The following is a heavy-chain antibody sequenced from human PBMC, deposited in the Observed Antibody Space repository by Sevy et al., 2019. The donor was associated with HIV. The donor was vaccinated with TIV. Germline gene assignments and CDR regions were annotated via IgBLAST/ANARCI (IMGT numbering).Heavy chain of an antibody. CDR1: GFMFSNYA. D-gene: IGHD6-25*01. J-gene: IGHJ1*01. CDR3: AREPPYSAATPYFQH. Sequence: GGSLRLSCAASGFMFSNYAMNWVRQAPGKGLEWVAGISGTGGSGDKTNYADSVKGRFTISRDDSKNSLYLQLNSLRAEDTAVYYCAREPPYSAATPYFQHWGQGTLVTVSS. V-gene: IGHV3-23*01. CDR2: ISGTGGSGDKT.